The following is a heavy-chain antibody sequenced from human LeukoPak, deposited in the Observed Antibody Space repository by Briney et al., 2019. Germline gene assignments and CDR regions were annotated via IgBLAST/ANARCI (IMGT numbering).Heavy chain of an antibody. CDR3: AKDTYYYGSGSYNY. CDR1: GFTFDDYA. D-gene: IGHD3-10*01. J-gene: IGHJ4*02. CDR2: ISWNSGSM. Sequence: GGSLRLSCAASGFTFDDYAMHWVRQAPGKGLEWVSGISWNSGSMDYADSVKGRFTISRDNAKNSLYLQMNSLRAEDTALYYCAKDTYYYGSGSYNYWGQGTLVTVSS. V-gene: IGHV3-9*01.